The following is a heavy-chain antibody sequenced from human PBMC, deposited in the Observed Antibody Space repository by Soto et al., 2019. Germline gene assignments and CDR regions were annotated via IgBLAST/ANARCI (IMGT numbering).Heavy chain of an antibody. CDR3: ARDHSSWSPYYGMDV. V-gene: IGHV4-59*01. CDR1: GGSISSYY. Sequence: SETLSLTCTVSGGSISSYYWSWIRQPPGKGLEWIGYIYYSGSTNYNPSLKSRVTISVDTSKNQFSLKLSSVTAADTAVYYCARDHSSWSPYYGMDVWGQGTTVT. CDR2: IYYSGST. D-gene: IGHD6-13*01. J-gene: IGHJ6*02.